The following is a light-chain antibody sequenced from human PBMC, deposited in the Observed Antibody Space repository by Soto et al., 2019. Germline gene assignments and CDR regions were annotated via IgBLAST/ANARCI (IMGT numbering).Light chain of an antibody. CDR2: WAS. V-gene: IGKV4-1*01. CDR1: QSVLYSSNNKNY. CDR3: QQYYTSPPCT. J-gene: IGKJ1*01. Sequence: DIVMTQSPDSLAVSLGERATINCKSSQSVLYSSNNKNYLAWYQQKPGQPPKLLIYWASARESGVPDRFSGSGSGTEFNLTISSLQAEDVAVYYCQQYYTSPPCTFGQGTKVEIK.